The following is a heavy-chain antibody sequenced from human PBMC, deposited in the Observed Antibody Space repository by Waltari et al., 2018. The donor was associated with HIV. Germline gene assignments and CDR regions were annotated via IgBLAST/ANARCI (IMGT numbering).Heavy chain of an antibody. J-gene: IGHJ6*02. CDR1: GRSLNRRSSY. CDR2: LYTRGST. Sequence: QVQLQESGPGLVKTSQPLSLTCTVPGRSLNRRSSYWNWIRQPAGKGLEWIGRLYTRGSTNYNPSLKGRVTMTADTSKNQVSLGLTAVTASDTAIYYCSRTSTGSDYYYQVDVWGQGTTVTVS. CDR3: SRTSTGSDYYYQVDV. D-gene: IGHD2-21*02. V-gene: IGHV4-61*02.